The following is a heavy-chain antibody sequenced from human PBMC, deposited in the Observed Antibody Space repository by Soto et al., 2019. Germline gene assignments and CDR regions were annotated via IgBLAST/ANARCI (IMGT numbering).Heavy chain of an antibody. Sequence: EVQLLESGGGLVQPGGSLRLSCAASGFTFSSYAMSWVRQAPGKGLEWVSAISGSGGSTYYADSVKGRFTISRDNSKNTRYLQMNSLRAEDTAVYYCAKRMRHGSGSYDYWGQGTLVTVSS. D-gene: IGHD3-10*01. V-gene: IGHV3-23*01. J-gene: IGHJ4*02. CDR1: GFTFSSYA. CDR2: ISGSGGST. CDR3: AKRMRHGSGSYDY.